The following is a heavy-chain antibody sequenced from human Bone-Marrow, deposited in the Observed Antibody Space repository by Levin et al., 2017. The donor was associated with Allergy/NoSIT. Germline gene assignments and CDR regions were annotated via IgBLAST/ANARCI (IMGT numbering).Heavy chain of an antibody. J-gene: IGHJ6*02. CDR2: INSNSAYI. D-gene: IGHD1-1*01. V-gene: IGHV3-21*04. CDR1: GVTRNNYT. CDR3: ASRLTASGRLDI. Sequence: GGSLRLSCAVSGVTRNNYTLTWVRQPPGKGLEWVSSINSNSAYIHYGDSVKGRFTISRDNSKKLLFLQMNSLRDEDKATYYCASRLTASGRLDIWGHGTTVTVSS.